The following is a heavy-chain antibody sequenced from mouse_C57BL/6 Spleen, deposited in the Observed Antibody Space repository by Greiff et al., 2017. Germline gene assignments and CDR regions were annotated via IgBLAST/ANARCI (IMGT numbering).Heavy chain of an antibody. CDR3: ARHDGNSAWFAY. D-gene: IGHD2-3*01. CDR1: GYTFTSYW. CDR2: IYPGSGST. J-gene: IGHJ3*01. V-gene: IGHV1-55*01. Sequence: VQLQQPGAELVKPGASVKMSCKASGYTFTSYWITWVKQRPGQGLEWIGDIYPGSGSTNYNEKFKSKATLTVDTSSSTAYMQLSSLTSEDSAVYYCARHDGNSAWFAYWGQGTLVTVSA.